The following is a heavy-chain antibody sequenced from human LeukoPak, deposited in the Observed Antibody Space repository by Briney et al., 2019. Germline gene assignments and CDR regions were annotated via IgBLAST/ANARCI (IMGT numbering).Heavy chain of an antibody. V-gene: IGHV4-34*01. CDR2: INHSGST. J-gene: IGHJ4*02. Sequence: PSETLSLTCAVYGGSLSGYYWSWIRQPPGKGLEWIGEINHSGSTNYNPSLKSRVTISVDTSKNQFSLKLSSVTAADTAVYYCARGMVVTALHDYWGQGTLVTVSS. D-gene: IGHD2-21*02. CDR1: GGSLSGYY. CDR3: ARGMVVTALHDY.